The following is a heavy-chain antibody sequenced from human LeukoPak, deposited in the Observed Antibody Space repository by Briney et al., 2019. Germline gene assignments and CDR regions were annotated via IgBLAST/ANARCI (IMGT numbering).Heavy chain of an antibody. D-gene: IGHD4-17*01. V-gene: IGHV3-23*01. CDR3: ARREPTVTTPYQDYFDY. J-gene: IGHJ4*02. CDR1: GFTFTNYA. CDR2: ITNSGSST. Sequence: GGSLRLSCAASGFTFTNYAMCWVRQAPGKGLEWVSAITNSGSSTYYADSVRGRFTISRDNSKNPLYLQINSLRAEDTAVYYCARREPTVTTPYQDYFDYWGQGTLVTVSS.